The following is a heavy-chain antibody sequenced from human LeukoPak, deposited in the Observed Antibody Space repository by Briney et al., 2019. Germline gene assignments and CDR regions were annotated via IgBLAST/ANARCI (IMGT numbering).Heavy chain of an antibody. CDR1: GFTFSSYA. Sequence: PGGSLRLSCAASGFTFSSYAMSWVRQAPGKGLEWVSAISGSGGSTYYADSVKGRFAISRDNSKNTLYLQMNSLRAEDTAVYYCAKDSSGWYYFDYWGQGTLVTVSS. V-gene: IGHV3-23*01. CDR2: ISGSGGST. J-gene: IGHJ4*02. D-gene: IGHD6-19*01. CDR3: AKDSSGWYYFDY.